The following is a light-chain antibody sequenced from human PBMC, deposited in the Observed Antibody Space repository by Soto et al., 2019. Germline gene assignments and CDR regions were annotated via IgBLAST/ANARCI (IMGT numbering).Light chain of an antibody. J-gene: IGKJ4*01. Sequence: EIVMKQSPATLSVSPGERATLSCRASQSVSSNLAWYQQKPGQAHRLLIYGASTRATGIPARFSGIGSGTEFTLTISSLHSEDFAVYYCQQYNNWPPLTFGGGTKVEIK. V-gene: IGKV3-15*01. CDR3: QQYNNWPPLT. CDR1: QSVSSN. CDR2: GAS.